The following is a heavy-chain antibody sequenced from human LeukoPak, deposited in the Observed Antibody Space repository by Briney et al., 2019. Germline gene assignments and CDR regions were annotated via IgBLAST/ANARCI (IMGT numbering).Heavy chain of an antibody. CDR2: MKEDGSEK. D-gene: IGHD5-18*01. Sequence: PGGSLRLSCAASGFTFSSYWMSWVRQAPGKGLEWVANMKEDGSEKYYVDSVKGRFTISRDNAKNSLYLQMNSLRAEDTAIYYCARWIQLWLHAFDIWGQGTLVTVSS. V-gene: IGHV3-7*01. CDR3: ARWIQLWLHAFDI. CDR1: GFTFSSYW. J-gene: IGHJ3*02.